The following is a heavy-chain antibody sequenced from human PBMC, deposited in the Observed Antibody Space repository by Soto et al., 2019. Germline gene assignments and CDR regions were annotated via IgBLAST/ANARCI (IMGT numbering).Heavy chain of an antibody. CDR3: ARKNIAVVSPFDY. J-gene: IGHJ4*02. V-gene: IGHV4-39*01. CDR2: IYYSGST. CDR1: GGSISSSSYY. D-gene: IGHD6-19*01. Sequence: SETLSLTCTVSGGSISSSSYYWGWIRRPPGKGLEWIGSIYYSGSTYYNTSLKSRVTISVDTSKNQFSLKLSSVTAADTAVYYCARKNIAVVSPFDYWGQGTLVTVSS.